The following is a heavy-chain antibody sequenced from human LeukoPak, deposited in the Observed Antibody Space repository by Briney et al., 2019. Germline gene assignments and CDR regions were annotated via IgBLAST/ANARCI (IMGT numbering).Heavy chain of an antibody. D-gene: IGHD5-18*01. CDR3: TTVDTIMV. CDR1: GFTFSAST. CDR2: IRSKPNSYAT. J-gene: IGHJ4*02. V-gene: IGHV3-73*01. Sequence: PGGSLRLSCAASGFTFSASTMHWVRQASGKGLEWVGRIRSKPNSYATAYAASVKGRFTISRDDSKKTAYLQMNSLETEGTAVYYCTTVDTIMVWGQGTRVTVSS.